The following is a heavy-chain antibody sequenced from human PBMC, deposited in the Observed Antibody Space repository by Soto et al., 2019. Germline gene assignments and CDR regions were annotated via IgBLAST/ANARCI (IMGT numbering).Heavy chain of an antibody. V-gene: IGHV4-39*01. CDR3: ARHDGPGSDYYFDI. D-gene: IGHD3-10*01. CDR1: CGYIISSSDY. J-gene: IGHJ4*02. CDR2: IYYSGST. Sequence: LAPHSIPESVSCGYIISSSDYWVLILQPPGKGLECIGSIYYSGSTYYNPSLKSRVTISVDTSKNQFSLKLSSVTAADTALYYCARHDGPGSDYYFDIWGQGTLVTVSS.